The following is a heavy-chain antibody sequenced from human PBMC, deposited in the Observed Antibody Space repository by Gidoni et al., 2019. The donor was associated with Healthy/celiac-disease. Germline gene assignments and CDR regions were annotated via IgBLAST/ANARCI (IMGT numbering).Heavy chain of an antibody. CDR3: ASAYSSSWGNDY. CDR1: GFTVSSNY. CDR2: IYSGGST. V-gene: IGHV3-66*01. J-gene: IGHJ4*02. D-gene: IGHD6-13*01. Sequence: EVQLVESGGGLVQPGGSLRLSCAASGFTVSSNYMSWVRQAPGKGLEWVSVIYSGGSTYYADSVKGRFTISRDNSKNTLYLQMNSLRAEDTAVYYCASAYSSSWGNDYWGQGTLVTVSS.